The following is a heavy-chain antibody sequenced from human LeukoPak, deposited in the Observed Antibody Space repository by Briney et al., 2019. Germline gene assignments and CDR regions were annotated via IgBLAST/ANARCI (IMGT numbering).Heavy chain of an antibody. CDR3: ARFGSNYYYYMDV. Sequence: PSETLSLTCTVSGGSISSGGYYWSWIRQPPGKGLEWIGYIYHSGSTYYNPSLKSRVTISVNRSKNQFSLKLSSVTAADTAVYYCARFGSNYYYYMDVWGKGTTVTVSS. CDR1: GGSISSGGYY. V-gene: IGHV4-30-2*01. J-gene: IGHJ6*03. CDR2: IYHSGST. D-gene: IGHD3-3*01.